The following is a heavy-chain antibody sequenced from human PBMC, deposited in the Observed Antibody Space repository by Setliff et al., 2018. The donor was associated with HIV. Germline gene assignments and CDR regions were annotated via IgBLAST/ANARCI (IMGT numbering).Heavy chain of an antibody. V-gene: IGHV4-34*01. CDR2: INHSGTT. CDR3: ARGGAV. CDR1: GVSFSDYY. J-gene: IGHJ6*04. Sequence: SETLSLTCAVYGVSFSDYYWGWIRQPPGKGLEWIGEINHSGTTNYNPSLKSRVTMSVDTSKNQFSLNLTSVTAADTAVYYCARGGAVWGKGTTVTVSS. D-gene: IGHD3-16*01.